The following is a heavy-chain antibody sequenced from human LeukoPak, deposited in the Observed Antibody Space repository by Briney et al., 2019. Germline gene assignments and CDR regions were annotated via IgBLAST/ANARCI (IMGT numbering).Heavy chain of an antibody. D-gene: IGHD3-10*01. CDR3: ARDGYGSGSYDWFDP. CDR2: IYSGST. J-gene: IGHJ5*02. Sequence: SETLSLTCSVSGASITSSYWSWIRQTPGKGLEWIGNIYSGSTNYNPSFESRVTVSLDTSKNQFSLRLTSVTAADTALYYCARDGYGSGSYDWFDPWGQGTLVTVSS. CDR1: GASITSSY. V-gene: IGHV4-59*01.